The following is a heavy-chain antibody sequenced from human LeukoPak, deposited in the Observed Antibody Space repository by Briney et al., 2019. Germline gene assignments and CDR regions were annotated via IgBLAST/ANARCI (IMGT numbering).Heavy chain of an antibody. D-gene: IGHD2-2*02. V-gene: IGHV3-9*01. CDR3: AKAVGGYCSSTSCYSAVAFDI. J-gene: IGHJ3*02. Sequence: PGGSLRLSCAASGSTVSSKYMSWVRQAPGKGLEWVSGISWNSGSIGYADSVKGRFTISRDNAKNSLYLQMNSLRAEDTALYYCAKAVGGYCSSTSCYSAVAFDIWGQGTMVTVSS. CDR1: GSTVSSKY. CDR2: ISWNSGSI.